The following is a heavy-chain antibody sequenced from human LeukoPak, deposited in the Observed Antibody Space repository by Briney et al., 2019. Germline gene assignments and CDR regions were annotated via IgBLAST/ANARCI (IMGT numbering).Heavy chain of an antibody. V-gene: IGHV3-48*04. J-gene: IGHJ4*02. Sequence: QPGGSLRLSCAASGFTFSSYGMSWVRQAPGKGLEWVSSISGSVGTIYYADSVKGRFTISRDNAKNSLYLQMYSLRAEDTAVYYCARFKLSSGYDPFDYWGQGTLVTVSS. CDR3: ARFKLSSGYDPFDY. CDR2: ISGSVGTI. D-gene: IGHD5-12*01. CDR1: GFTFSSYG.